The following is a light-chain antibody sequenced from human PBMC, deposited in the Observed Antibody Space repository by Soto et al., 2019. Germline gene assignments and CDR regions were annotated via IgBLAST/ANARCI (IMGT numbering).Light chain of an antibody. CDR1: SSNIGSNT. CDR2: SND. Sequence: QSVLTQSPSASGTPGQRVTISCSGSSSNIGSNTVNWYQQFPGTAPKLLIYSNDQRPSGVPDRFSGSKSDTSASLAISGLHSEDEADYYCESWDDSLTGPVFGGGTKVTVL. V-gene: IGLV1-44*01. CDR3: ESWDDSLTGPV. J-gene: IGLJ2*01.